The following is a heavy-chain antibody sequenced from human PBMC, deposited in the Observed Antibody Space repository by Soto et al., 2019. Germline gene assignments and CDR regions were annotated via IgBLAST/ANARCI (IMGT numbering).Heavy chain of an antibody. CDR1: GGTFSSYT. CDR3: ASVRKSGYDYRYYFDY. D-gene: IGHD5-12*01. V-gene: IGHV1-69*02. CDR2: IIPILGIA. J-gene: IGHJ4*02. Sequence: QVQLVQSGAEVKKPGSSVKVSCKASGGTFSSYTISWVRQAPGQGLEWMGRIIPILGIANYAQKFQGSVTITADKSTSTAYMELSSLRSEDTAVYYCASVRKSGYDYRYYFDYWGQGTLVTVSS.